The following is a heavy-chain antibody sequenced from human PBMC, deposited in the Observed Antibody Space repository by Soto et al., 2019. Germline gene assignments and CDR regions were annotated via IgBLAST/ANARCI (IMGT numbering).Heavy chain of an antibody. CDR3: ARGTIVARQRLDY. D-gene: IGHD6-6*01. J-gene: IGHJ4*02. V-gene: IGHV3-30*03. Sequence: QVQLVEAGGGVVQPGQSLRLSCAASGFTFSSYAMHWARQAPGKGLEWVTVISIRGGDEYYAESVRGRFTISRDESKNTLYLQMDSLRVEDTAVYYCARGTIVARQRLDYWGQGTLVTVSS. CDR1: GFTFSSYA. CDR2: ISIRGGDE.